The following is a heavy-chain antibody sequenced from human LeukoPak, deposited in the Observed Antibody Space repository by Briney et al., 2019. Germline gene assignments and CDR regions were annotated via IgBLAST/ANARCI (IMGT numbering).Heavy chain of an antibody. V-gene: IGHV4-34*01. CDR2: INHSRST. D-gene: IGHD2-21*02. J-gene: IGHJ5*02. CDR1: GGSFSGYY. Sequence: SETLSLTCAVYGGSFSGYYWSWIRQPPGKGLEWIGEINHSRSTNYNPSLKSRVTISVDTSKNQFSLKLSSVTAADTAVYYCARVNCGDDCYHNWFDPWGQGTLVTVSS. CDR3: ARVNCGDDCYHNWFDP.